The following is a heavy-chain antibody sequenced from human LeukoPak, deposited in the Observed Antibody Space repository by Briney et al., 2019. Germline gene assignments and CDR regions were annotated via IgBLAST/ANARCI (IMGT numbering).Heavy chain of an antibody. J-gene: IGHJ4*02. CDR1: GFTFNNYP. CDR3: AKRSKLSCSSTSCPPDY. CDR2: ISDSGDVT. Sequence: GGSLRLSCAASGFTFNNYPMTWVRQPPGKGLEWVSGISDSGDVTYYTDSVKGRFAVSRDNSKNTLYLQMSSLRAEDTAVYYCAKRSKLSCSSTSCPPDYWGQGTLVTVSS. V-gene: IGHV3-23*01. D-gene: IGHD2-2*01.